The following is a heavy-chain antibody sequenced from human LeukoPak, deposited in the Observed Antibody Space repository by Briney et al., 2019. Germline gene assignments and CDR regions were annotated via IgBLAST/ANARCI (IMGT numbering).Heavy chain of an antibody. V-gene: IGHV4-59*01. D-gene: IGHD3-22*01. CDR2: IYYSGST. CDR3: ARGAGLLPPLFDY. CDR1: GGSISSYY. J-gene: IGHJ4*02. Sequence: SSGTLSLTCTVSGGSISSYYWSWIRQPPGKGLEWIGYIYYSGSTNYNPSLKSRVTISVDTSKNQFSLKLSSVTAADTAVYYCARGAGLLPPLFDYWGQGTLVTVSS.